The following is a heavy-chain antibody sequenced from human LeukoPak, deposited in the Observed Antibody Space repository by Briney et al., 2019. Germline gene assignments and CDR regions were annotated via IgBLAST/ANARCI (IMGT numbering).Heavy chain of an antibody. V-gene: IGHV4-4*07. CDR3: ARDIFSGYCSGGSCYSGRGDNWFDP. CDR2: IYTSGST. D-gene: IGHD2-15*01. CDR1: DDSITMYY. J-gene: IGHJ5*02. Sequence: SETLSLTCTVSDDSITMYYWTWIRQPAGKGLGWIGRIYTSGSTNYNPSLKSRVTISVDTSKNQFSLKLSSVTAADTAVYYCARDIFSGYCSGGSCYSGRGDNWFDPWGQGTLVTVSS.